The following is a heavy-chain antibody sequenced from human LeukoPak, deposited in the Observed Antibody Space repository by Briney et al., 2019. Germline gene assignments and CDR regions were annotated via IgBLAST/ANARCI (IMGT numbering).Heavy chain of an antibody. Sequence: GGSLRLSCAASGFTFSSYAMHWVRQAPGKGLEWVAVISYDGSNKYYADSVKGRFTISRDNSKNTLYLQMNSLRAEDTAVYYCARTKYCSSTSCNWFDPWGQGTLVTVSS. CDR1: GFTFSSYA. J-gene: IGHJ5*02. CDR2: ISYDGSNK. CDR3: ARTKYCSSTSCNWFDP. D-gene: IGHD2-2*01. V-gene: IGHV3-30-3*01.